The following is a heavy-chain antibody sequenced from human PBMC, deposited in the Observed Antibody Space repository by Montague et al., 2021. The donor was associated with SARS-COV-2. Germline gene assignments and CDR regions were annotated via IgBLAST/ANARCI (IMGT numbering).Heavy chain of an antibody. D-gene: IGHD3-9*01. J-gene: IGHJ4*02. V-gene: IGHV3-48*04. CDR2: ICTSSTTL. CDR1: GFTFSSYS. Sequence: SLRLSWSASGFTFSSYSMNRFRWGGGQAQKGRSYICTSSTTLYHADSAKGRFNISRDNAKNSLYLQMNSLRAEDTAVYYCARDLRWGYYDILTGHYRPLDYWGQGT. CDR3: ARDLRWGYYDILTGHYRPLDY.